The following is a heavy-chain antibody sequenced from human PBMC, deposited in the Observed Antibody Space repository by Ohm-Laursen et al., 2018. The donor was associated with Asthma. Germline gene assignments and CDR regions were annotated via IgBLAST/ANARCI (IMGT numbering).Heavy chain of an antibody. Sequence: SLRLSCTASGFTFSSYAMSWVRQAPGKGLEWVSAISGSGGSTYYADSVKGRFTISRDNSKNTLYLQMNSLKTEDTAVYYCTTEHTGDFDYWGQGTLVTVSS. CDR2: ISGSGGST. CDR1: GFTFSSYA. CDR3: TTEHTGDFDY. D-gene: IGHD7-27*01. V-gene: IGHV3-23*01. J-gene: IGHJ4*02.